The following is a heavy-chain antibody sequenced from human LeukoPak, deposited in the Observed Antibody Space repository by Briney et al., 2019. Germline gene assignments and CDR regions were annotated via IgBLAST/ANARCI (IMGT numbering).Heavy chain of an antibody. J-gene: IGHJ4*02. V-gene: IGHV4-34*01. D-gene: IGHD5-12*01. CDR2: INHSGST. Sequence: SETLSLTCAVYGGSFSGYYWSWIRQPPGKGLEWIGEINHSGSTNYNPSLKSRVTISVHTSKNQFSLKLSSVSAGDTAVYYCVRVYSGYEDNFDYWGQGTLVTVSS. CDR1: GGSFSGYY. CDR3: VRVYSGYEDNFDY.